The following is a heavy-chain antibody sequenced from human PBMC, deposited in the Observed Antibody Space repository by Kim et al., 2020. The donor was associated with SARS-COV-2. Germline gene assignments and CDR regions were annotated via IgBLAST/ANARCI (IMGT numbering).Heavy chain of an antibody. Sequence: GGSLRLSCAASGFTFSSYAMHWVRQAPGKGLEWVAVISYDGSNKYYVDSVKGRFTISRDNSKNTLYLQMNSLRAEDTAVYYCARDLDWNYDPLDYWGQGTLVTVSS. V-gene: IGHV3-30*04. CDR3: ARDLDWNYDPLDY. CDR1: GFTFSSYA. J-gene: IGHJ4*02. D-gene: IGHD1-7*01. CDR2: ISYDGSNK.